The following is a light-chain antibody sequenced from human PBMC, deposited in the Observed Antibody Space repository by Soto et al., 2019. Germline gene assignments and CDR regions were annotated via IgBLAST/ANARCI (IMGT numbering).Light chain of an antibody. CDR3: QTWGTGIRV. J-gene: IGLJ1*01. CDR2: LNSDGSH. V-gene: IGLV4-69*01. CDR1: SGHSSYA. Sequence: QSVLTQSPSASASLGASVKLTCTLSSGHSSYAIAWHQQQPDKGPRYLMKLNSDGSHSKGDGIPDRFSGSSSGAERYLTSSSLQSEDEAEYYCQTWGTGIRVFGTGTKVTVL.